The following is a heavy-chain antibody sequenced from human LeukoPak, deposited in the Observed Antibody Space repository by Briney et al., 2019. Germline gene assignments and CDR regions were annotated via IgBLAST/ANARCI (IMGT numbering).Heavy chain of an antibody. CDR2: ISGSGGST. J-gene: IGHJ4*02. CDR1: GFTFSSYA. V-gene: IGHV3-23*01. D-gene: IGHD3-22*01. Sequence: PGGSLRLSCVASGFTFSSYAMSWVRQAPGKGLEWVSAISGSGGSTYYADSVKGRFTISRDNSKNTLYLQMNSLRAEDTAVYYCAREVYYYDSSGYYDYWGQGTLVTVSS. CDR3: AREVYYYDSSGYYDY.